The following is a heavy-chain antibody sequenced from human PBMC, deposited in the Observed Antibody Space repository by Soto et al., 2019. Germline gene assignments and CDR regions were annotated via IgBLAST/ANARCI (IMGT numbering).Heavy chain of an antibody. CDR1: GGSISSGCYY. D-gene: IGHD6-13*01. V-gene: IGHV4-31*03. CDR3: ARAKKGIASAENWCDP. Sequence: QVQLQESGPGLVKPSQTLSLTCTVSGGSISSGCYYWSWIRQHPGKGLEWIGYIYYSGSTYYNPSLSGRVTLSVDSSKNQFSLKLSAVTAADTAGYYCARAKKGIASAENWCDPWGQGTLVTVSS. CDR2: IYYSGST. J-gene: IGHJ5*02.